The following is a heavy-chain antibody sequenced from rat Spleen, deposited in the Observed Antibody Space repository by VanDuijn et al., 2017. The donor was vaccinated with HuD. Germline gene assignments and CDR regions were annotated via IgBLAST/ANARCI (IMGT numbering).Heavy chain of an antibody. D-gene: IGHD5-1*01. CDR3: ARGGELDWFAY. V-gene: IGHV2-30*01. CDR2: IWTGGST. J-gene: IGHJ3*01. CDR1: GFSLTSYN. Sequence: QVQLKESGPDLVQPSQTLSLTCTVSGFSLTSYNVHWVRQPTGKGLEWMGVIWTGGSTDYNSALKSRLSISRDTSKSQVFLKMNSLQTEDTATYYCARGGELDWFAYWGQGTLVTVSS.